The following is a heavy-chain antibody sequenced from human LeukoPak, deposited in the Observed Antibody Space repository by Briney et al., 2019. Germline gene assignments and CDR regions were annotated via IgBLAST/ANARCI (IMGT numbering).Heavy chain of an antibody. CDR3: SRHVVTLVRGVNNRKEDWFDP. V-gene: IGHV1-2*02. CDR2: INTDSGGT. D-gene: IGHD3-10*01. J-gene: IGHJ5*02. CDR1: GYSFNTYY. Sequence: EASVKVSCTASGYSFNTYYMNWVRQAPGQGLEWLGWINTDSGGTNYAQTFLGRVTMTRDKANSTAYLELSGLRSDDTAVYYCSRHVVTLVRGVNNRKEDWFDPWGQGALVSVSS.